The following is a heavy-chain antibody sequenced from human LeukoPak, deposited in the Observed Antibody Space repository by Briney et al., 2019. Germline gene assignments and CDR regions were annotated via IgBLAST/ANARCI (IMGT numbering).Heavy chain of an antibody. CDR1: GFTFSSYA. CDR2: ISGSGGST. V-gene: IGHV3-23*01. J-gene: IGHJ6*02. CDR3: ARDTSYDFWSGPYYDMDV. Sequence: PGGSLRLSCAASGFTFSSYAMSWVRQAPGKGLEWVSAISGSGGSTYYADSVKGRFTISRDNSKNTLYLQMNSLRAEDTAVYYCARDTSYDFWSGPYYDMDVWGQGTTVTVSS. D-gene: IGHD3-3*01.